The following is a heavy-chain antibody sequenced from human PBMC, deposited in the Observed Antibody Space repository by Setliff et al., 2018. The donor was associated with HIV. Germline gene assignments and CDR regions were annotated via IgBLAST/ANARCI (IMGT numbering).Heavy chain of an antibody. D-gene: IGHD2-15*01. CDR3: ARDFHVLGYCSADSCPYDASDV. V-gene: IGHV1-69*06. CDR1: GGTFSSYT. Sequence: GASVKVSCKASGGTFSSYTFSWVRQAPGQGLEWMGGIIPIFGTAHYAQKFQGRVTITADKSTTTTYMELSSLRSDDTAIYYCARDFHVLGYCSADSCPYDASDVWGQGTMVTVSS. CDR2: IIPIFGTA. J-gene: IGHJ3*01.